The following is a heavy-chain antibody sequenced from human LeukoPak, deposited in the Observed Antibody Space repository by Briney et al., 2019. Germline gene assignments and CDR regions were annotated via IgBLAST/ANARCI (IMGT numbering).Heavy chain of an antibody. D-gene: IGHD3-10*01. V-gene: IGHV1-2*02. CDR3: SRHVVTLVRGVNNRKEDWFDP. CDR2: IKTDSGGT. J-gene: IGHJ5*02. CDR1: GYSFNTYY. Sequence: ASVKVSCKASGYSFNTYYMNWVRQAPGQGLEWLGWIKTDSGGTNYAQKFLGRVTMTRDKANSTAYLELSGLRSDDTAVYYCSRHVVTLVRGVNNRKEDWFDPWGQGTLVSVSS.